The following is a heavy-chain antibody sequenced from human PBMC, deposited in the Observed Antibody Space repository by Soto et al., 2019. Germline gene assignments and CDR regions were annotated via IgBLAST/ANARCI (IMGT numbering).Heavy chain of an antibody. Sequence: GASVELSCKASGYTFTIYDINWVRQATEQGLEWMGWMNPNSGNTGYAQKFQGRVTMTRNTSISTAYMELSSLRSEDTAVYYCARGQSAGSGTFYYYGMDVGGQGTTVTVS. CDR1: GYTFTIYD. CDR2: MNPNSGNT. V-gene: IGHV1-8*01. D-gene: IGHD3-10*01. J-gene: IGHJ6*02. CDR3: ARGQSAGSGTFYYYGMDV.